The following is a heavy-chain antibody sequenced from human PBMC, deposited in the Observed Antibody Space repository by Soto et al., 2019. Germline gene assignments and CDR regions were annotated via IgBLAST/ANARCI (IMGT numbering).Heavy chain of an antibody. J-gene: IGHJ4*02. Sequence: QVQLVQSGAEVRKPGSSMKVSCKASGGTFSRHAISWVRQAPGQGLEWMGGIIPIFGTANHAQKFQGRVTIIADESTSTVYMELSSLRSEDTAMYHCARGWGYDSNDYYYAYWGQVTLVIVSS. CDR2: IIPIFGTA. CDR1: GGTFSRHA. CDR3: ARGWGYDSNDYYYAY. V-gene: IGHV1-69*01. D-gene: IGHD3-22*01.